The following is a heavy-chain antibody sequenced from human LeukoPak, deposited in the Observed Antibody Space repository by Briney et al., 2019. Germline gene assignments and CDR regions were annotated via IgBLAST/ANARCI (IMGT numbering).Heavy chain of an antibody. V-gene: IGHV3-23*01. J-gene: IGHJ4*02. Sequence: PGGSLRLSCAASGFTFSSYAMSWVRQAPGKGLECISSISGSDGSTYYADSVKGRFTISRDNSKNTLYLQMNSLRAEDTAVYYCAKGGSSSGWTRSQVDHWGQGTLVTVSS. D-gene: IGHD6-19*01. CDR3: AKGGSSSGWTRSQVDH. CDR2: ISGSDGST. CDR1: GFTFSSYA.